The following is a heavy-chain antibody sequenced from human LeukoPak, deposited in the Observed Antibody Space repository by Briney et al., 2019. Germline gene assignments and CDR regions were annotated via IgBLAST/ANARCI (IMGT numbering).Heavy chain of an antibody. CDR1: GYTFNNFG. D-gene: IGHD2-15*01. V-gene: IGHV1-18*01. J-gene: IGHJ4*02. CDR3: SRSYYSSSWYYFDH. Sequence: ASVKVSCKTSGYTFNNFGITWVRQAPGQGLEWMGWISIGDGRAHYGRKFQDRVSMTREMSSNTAFLELSSLRSDDTAFYFCSRSYYSSSWYYFDHWGQGTLVTVSS. CDR2: ISIGDGRA.